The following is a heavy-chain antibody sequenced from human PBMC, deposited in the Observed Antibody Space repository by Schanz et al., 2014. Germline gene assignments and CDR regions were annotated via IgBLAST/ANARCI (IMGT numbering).Heavy chain of an antibody. CDR3: ARGNNFDYGDAFFNYYYYYMDV. CDR2: INYSGSA. CDR1: GGSVSGYF. V-gene: IGHV4-34*01. J-gene: IGHJ6*03. Sequence: VQLQQWGAGRLRPAETLSLTCAVYGGSVSGYFWTWIRQSSRKGLEWIGEINYSGSAHYNPSLTSRLTISMDASKSQLSLKMKSVSAADTAVYYCARGNNFDYGDAFFNYYYYYMDVWGKGTTVTVSS. D-gene: IGHD4-17*01.